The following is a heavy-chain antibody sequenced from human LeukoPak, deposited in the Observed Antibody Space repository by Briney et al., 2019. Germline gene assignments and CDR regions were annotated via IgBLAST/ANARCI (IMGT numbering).Heavy chain of an antibody. Sequence: GGSLRLSCAASGFTFSSYGMHWVRQAPGKGLEWVSSISSSSSYIYYADSVKGRFTISRDNAKNSLFLQVNSLRAEDTAVYYCARDEGSGALAYWGQGTLVTVSS. CDR2: ISSSSSYI. D-gene: IGHD2-15*01. CDR3: ARDEGSGALAY. CDR1: GFTFSSYG. J-gene: IGHJ4*02. V-gene: IGHV3-21*01.